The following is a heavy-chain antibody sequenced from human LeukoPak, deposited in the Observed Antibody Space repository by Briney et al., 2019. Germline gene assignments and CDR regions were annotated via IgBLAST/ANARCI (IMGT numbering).Heavy chain of an antibody. CDR2: ITSRGDAT. CDR1: GFTFSNYD. Sequence: GGSLRLSCAASGFTFSNYDMSWVRQAPGKGLEWVSSITSRGDATYYTDSVQGRFTISRDSSKNTLSLQMISLRAEDTAVHYCAKENSAYYYDHWGQGSLVTVSS. J-gene: IGHJ4*02. V-gene: IGHV3-23*01. D-gene: IGHD1-26*01. CDR3: AKENSAYYYDH.